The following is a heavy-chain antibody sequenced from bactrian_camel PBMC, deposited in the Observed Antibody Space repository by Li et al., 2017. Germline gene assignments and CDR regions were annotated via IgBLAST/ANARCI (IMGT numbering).Heavy chain of an antibody. V-gene: IGHV3S1*01. CDR1: APGYTGDTFC. CDR3: ATGRPLVCPTLRSAQFNY. CDR2: IDTEGGRR. J-gene: IGHJ4*01. Sequence: HVQLVESGGGSVQTGGSLTLSCVASAPGYTGDTFCMAWFRQFPGKEREEVAIIDTEGGRRYYADSVKGRFTISVDNAANMLYLEMNTLKPEDTAMYYCATGRPLVCPTLRSAQFNYWGQGTQVTVS. D-gene: IGHD4*01.